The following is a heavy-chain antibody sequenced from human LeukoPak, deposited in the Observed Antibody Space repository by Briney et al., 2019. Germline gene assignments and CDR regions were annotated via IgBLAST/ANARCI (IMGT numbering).Heavy chain of an antibody. CDR1: GFTFSSYA. V-gene: IGHV3-23*01. J-gene: IGHJ4*02. Sequence: GGSLRLSCAGSGFTFSSYAMSWVRQAPGKGLEWVSAISGSGGSTFYADSVKGRFTISRDNSKNTLYLQMNSLRAEDTAVYYCAKRIAVAGTYFDYWGQGALVTVSS. CDR3: AKRIAVAGTYFDY. D-gene: IGHD6-19*01. CDR2: ISGSGGST.